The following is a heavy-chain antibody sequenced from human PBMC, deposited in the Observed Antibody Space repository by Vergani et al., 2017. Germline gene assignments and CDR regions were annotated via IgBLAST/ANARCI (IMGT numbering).Heavy chain of an antibody. CDR2: IFRSGTT. Sequence: QVQLQESCPGLVKPSQTLSLTCTVSGDSLSSSDQYWSWIRQRSDKGLEWVGHIFRSGTTYYNPSLKSRLIMSVDTSKNQFSLKLTSVIAADTAMYYCARENVVIARIFDFWGQGTLVTVSS. D-gene: IGHD2-21*01. V-gene: IGHV4-31*03. J-gene: IGHJ4*02. CDR1: GDSLSSSDQY. CDR3: ARENVVIARIFDF.